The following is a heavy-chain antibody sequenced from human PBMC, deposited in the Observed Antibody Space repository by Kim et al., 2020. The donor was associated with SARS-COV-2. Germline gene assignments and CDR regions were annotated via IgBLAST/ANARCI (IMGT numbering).Heavy chain of an antibody. CDR3: ARAIEQGVIDYYYGMDV. CDR1: GFTFSSYA. V-gene: IGHV3-30-3*01. Sequence: GGSLRLSCAASGFTFSSYAMHWVRQAPGKGLEWVAVISYDGSNKYYADSVKGRFTISRDNSKNTLYLQMNSLRAEDTAVYYCARAIEQGVIDYYYGMDV. CDR2: ISYDGSNK. J-gene: IGHJ6*01. D-gene: IGHD3-10*01.